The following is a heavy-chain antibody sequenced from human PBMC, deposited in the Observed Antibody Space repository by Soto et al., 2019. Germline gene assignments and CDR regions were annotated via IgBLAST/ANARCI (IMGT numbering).Heavy chain of an antibody. CDR3: AKEVGIGRPYDH. J-gene: IGHJ4*02. CDR1: GFSFRNYA. CDR2: ISDTGSHT. Sequence: VQLLQSGGGLVQPAGSLRLSCAASGFSFRNYALGWVRLAPGKGLEWVSAISDTGSHTYYADSVKGRFTISRDNSKNTLFLQMDSLRSEDTAVYYCAKEVGIGRPYDHWGQGTLVTVFS. D-gene: IGHD2-21*01. V-gene: IGHV3-23*01.